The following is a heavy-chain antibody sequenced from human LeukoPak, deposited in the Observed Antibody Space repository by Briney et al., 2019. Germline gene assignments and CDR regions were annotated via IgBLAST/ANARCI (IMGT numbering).Heavy chain of an antibody. V-gene: IGHV3-7*01. D-gene: IGHD6-13*01. CDR2: IKQDGSEK. CDR1: GFTFSGYW. CDR3: ARMSSSSWYVCDY. Sequence: GPLRLSCAASGFTFSGYWMTWVRQAPGKGLEWVANIKQDGSEKYYVDSVRGRFTISRDNTENSLYLQMNSLRAEDTAVYYCARMSSSSWYVCDYWGQGTLSPSPQ. J-gene: IGHJ4*02.